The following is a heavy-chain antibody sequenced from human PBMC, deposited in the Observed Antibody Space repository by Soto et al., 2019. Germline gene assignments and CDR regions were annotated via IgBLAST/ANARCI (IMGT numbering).Heavy chain of an antibody. Sequence: QVQLVESGGGLVKPGGSLRLSCAASGFTFSNYYMTWIRQAPGKGLECLSYISSREVTVYYADSVKCRFTISKDNTKNSLYLQMTTLRDEDTAVYYCARVSASGWHVNGRDYFDSWGQGTLVTVSS. J-gene: IGHJ4*02. CDR2: ISSREVTV. V-gene: IGHV3-11*01. CDR3: ARVSASGWHVNGRDYFDS. CDR1: GFTFSNYY. D-gene: IGHD6-19*01.